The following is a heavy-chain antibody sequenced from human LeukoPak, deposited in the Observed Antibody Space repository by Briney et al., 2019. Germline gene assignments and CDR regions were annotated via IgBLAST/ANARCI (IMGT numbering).Heavy chain of an antibody. CDR2: ISYDGSNK. J-gene: IGHJ1*01. D-gene: IGHD6-13*01. CDR1: GFTFSSYA. Sequence: PGGSLRLSCAASGFTFSSYAMHWVRQAPGKGLEWVAVISYDGSNKYYADSVKGRFTISRDNSKNTLYLQMNSLRAEDTAVYYCATSGIAAAGSHAEYFQHWGQGTLVTVSS. V-gene: IGHV3-30-3*01. CDR3: ATSGIAAAGSHAEYFQH.